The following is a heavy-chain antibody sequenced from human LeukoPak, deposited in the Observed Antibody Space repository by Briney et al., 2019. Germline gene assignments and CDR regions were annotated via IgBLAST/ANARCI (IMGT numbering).Heavy chain of an antibody. D-gene: IGHD3-10*01. CDR1: GYTLTELS. V-gene: IGHV1-24*01. J-gene: IGHJ6*03. CDR3: ATGGHGSGDRYYYYMDV. Sequence: ASVKVSLTVSGYTLTELSMHWVRQAPGKGLEWMGGFDPEDGETIYAQKFQGRVTMTEDTSTDTAYMELSSLRSEDTAVYYCATGGHGSGDRYYYYMDVWGKGTTVTVSS. CDR2: FDPEDGET.